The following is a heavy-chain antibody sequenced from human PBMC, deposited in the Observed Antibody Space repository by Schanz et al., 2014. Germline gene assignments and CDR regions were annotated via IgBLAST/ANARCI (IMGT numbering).Heavy chain of an antibody. CDR3: AKGPYYYYYMDV. CDR1: GFTFSSYV. CDR2: VPFDGSQK. J-gene: IGHJ6*03. V-gene: IGHV3-30*02. Sequence: VQLVESGGGLVKPGGSLRLSCAASGFTFSSYVLHWVRQAPGKGLEWVAFVPFDGSQKFYADSVKGRFTISRDNSKNTLFLQMNSLRADDTAVYYCAKGPYYYYYMDVWGNGTTVTVSS.